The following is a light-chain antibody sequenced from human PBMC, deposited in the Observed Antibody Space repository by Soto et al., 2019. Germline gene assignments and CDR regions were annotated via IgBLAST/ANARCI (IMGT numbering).Light chain of an antibody. CDR3: QQYGNSPQP. Sequence: VLTQSPAPLSLSPGERATLSCRASQTVSSSFLAWYQQTPGQAPRLLIYAASSRATGIPDRFSGSGSGTDFTLTISRLEPEDFAVYYCQQYGNSPQPVGQGTKAAIK. CDR1: QTVSSSF. V-gene: IGKV3-20*01. CDR2: AAS. J-gene: IGKJ1*01.